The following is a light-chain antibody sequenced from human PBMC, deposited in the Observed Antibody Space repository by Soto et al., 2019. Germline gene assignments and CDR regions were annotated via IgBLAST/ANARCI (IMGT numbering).Light chain of an antibody. CDR3: QQYNSFIWT. CDR1: QTISSW. J-gene: IGKJ1*01. CDR2: KAS. V-gene: IGKV1-5*03. Sequence: DIQMTQSPSTLSASVGDRVTIICRASQTISSWLAWYQQKGGQAPKLLISKASILDSGVPSRFSGSGSGTEFNLTISSLQPEDFANYYCQQYNSFIWTFGQGTKVDIK.